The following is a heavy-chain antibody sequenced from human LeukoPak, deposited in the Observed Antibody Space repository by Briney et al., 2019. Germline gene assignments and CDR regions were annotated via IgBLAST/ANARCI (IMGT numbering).Heavy chain of an antibody. Sequence: GGSLRLSCAASGFTFSSYAMSWVRQAPGKGLEWVSAISGSGGSTYYADSVKGRFTISRDNSKNTLYLQMNSLRAEDTGVYYCAKDNDYYDSSGPSYYFDYWGQGTLVTVSS. V-gene: IGHV3-23*01. CDR1: GFTFSSYA. CDR3: AKDNDYYDSSGPSYYFDY. J-gene: IGHJ4*02. D-gene: IGHD3-22*01. CDR2: ISGSGGST.